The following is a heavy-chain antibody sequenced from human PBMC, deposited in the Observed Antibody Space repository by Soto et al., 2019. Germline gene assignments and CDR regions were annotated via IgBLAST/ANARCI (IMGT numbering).Heavy chain of an antibody. V-gene: IGHV1-18*01. J-gene: IGHJ6*03. CDR1: GYTFTSYG. CDR3: ARDLFPYGDYVGAYYYYYMDV. D-gene: IGHD4-17*01. Sequence: ASVKVSCKASGYTFTSYGISWVRQAPGQGLEWMGWISAYNGNTNYAQKLQGRVTMTTDTSTSTAYMELRSLRSDDTAVYYCARDLFPYGDYVGAYYYYYMDVWDKGTTVTVSS. CDR2: ISAYNGNT.